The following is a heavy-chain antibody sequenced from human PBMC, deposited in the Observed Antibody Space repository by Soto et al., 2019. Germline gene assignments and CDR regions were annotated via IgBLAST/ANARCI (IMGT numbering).Heavy chain of an antibody. CDR1: GYTFTGYY. CDR3: ARVWRGGYYPDAFDI. J-gene: IGHJ3*02. V-gene: IGHV1-2*02. D-gene: IGHD3-22*01. CDR2: INPNSGGT. Sequence: ASVKVSCKASGYTFTGYYMHWVRQAPGQGLEWMVCINPNSGGTNYAQKFQGRVTMTRDTSISTAYMELSRLRSDDTAVYYCARVWRGGYYPDAFDIWGQGTMVTVSS.